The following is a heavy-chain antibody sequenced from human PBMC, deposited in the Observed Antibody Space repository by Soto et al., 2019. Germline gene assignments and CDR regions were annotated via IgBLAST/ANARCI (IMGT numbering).Heavy chain of an antibody. Sequence: GESLKISCKGSGYSLITYWIGWVRQMPGKGLEWMGTIYPGDSDTRYSPSCRGQVTIPADKSISTAYLQGKSLKASDNAMYYCARGITGTSRDDFDIWGQGTLVTVSS. D-gene: IGHD1-20*01. V-gene: IGHV5-51*01. CDR3: ARGITGTSRDDFDI. CDR1: GYSLITYW. CDR2: IYPGDSDT. J-gene: IGHJ3*02.